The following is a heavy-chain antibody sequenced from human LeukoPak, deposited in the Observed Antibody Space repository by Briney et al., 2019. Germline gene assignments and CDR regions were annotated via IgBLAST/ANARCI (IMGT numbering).Heavy chain of an antibody. CDR1: GYTFTSYY. CDR3: ARSLGGYSYGYPIYLAFDI. D-gene: IGHD5-18*01. CDR2: IIPIFGTA. V-gene: IGHV1-69*13. Sequence: GASVKVSCKASGYTFTSYYMHWVRQAPGQGLEWMGGIIPIFGTANYAQKFQGRVTITADESTSTAYMELSSLRSEDTAVYYCARSLGGYSYGYPIYLAFDIWGQGTMVTVSS. J-gene: IGHJ3*02.